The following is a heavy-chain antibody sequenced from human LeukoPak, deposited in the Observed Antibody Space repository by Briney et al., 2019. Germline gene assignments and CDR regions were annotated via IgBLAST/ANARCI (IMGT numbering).Heavy chain of an antibody. V-gene: IGHV1-69*01. CDR1: GGTFSSYA. CDR2: IIPIFGTA. J-gene: IGHJ3*02. CDR3: ARDPRTYYYGSGSSIGAFDI. Sequence: ASVKVSCKASGGTFSSYAISWVRQAPGQGLEWMGGIIPIFGTANYAQKFQGRVTITADESTSTAYMELSSLRSEDTAVYYCARDPRTYYYGSGSSIGAFDIWGQGTMVTVSS. D-gene: IGHD3-10*01.